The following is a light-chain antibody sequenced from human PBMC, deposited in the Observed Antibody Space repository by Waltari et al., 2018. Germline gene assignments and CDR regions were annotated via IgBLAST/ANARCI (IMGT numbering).Light chain of an antibody. J-gene: IGKJ2*01. CDR3: QQYTSAPHT. Sequence: IVMTQSPDSLAVSVGERARITCKSSQSLYRPSEDQSFLAWYQHRSGQPPKLLMYWASTRESGCPDRFSGGGSGTDFTLTISNVQAEDVAVYHCQQYTSAPHTFGQGTKLEIK. CDR2: WAS. V-gene: IGKV4-1*01. CDR1: QSLYRPSEDQSF.